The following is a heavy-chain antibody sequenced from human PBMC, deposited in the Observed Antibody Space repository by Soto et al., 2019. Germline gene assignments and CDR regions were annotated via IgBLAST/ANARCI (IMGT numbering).Heavy chain of an antibody. J-gene: IGHJ4*02. CDR3: ARETHYYDSSGYSDY. CDR1: GGTFSSYA. Sequence: SVKVSCKASGGTFSSYAISWVRQAPGQGLEWMGGIIPIFGTANYAQKFQGRVTITADESTSTAYMELSSLRSEDTAVYYCARETHYYDSSGYSDYWGRGTLVTVSS. CDR2: IIPIFGTA. D-gene: IGHD3-22*01. V-gene: IGHV1-69*13.